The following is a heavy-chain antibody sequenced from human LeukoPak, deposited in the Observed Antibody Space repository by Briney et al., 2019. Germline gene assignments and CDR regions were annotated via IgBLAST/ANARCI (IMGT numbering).Heavy chain of an antibody. CDR2: INGDGSST. CDR3: ARGPPWYFDL. V-gene: IGHV3-74*01. Sequence: PGGSLKLSCAASGVTFSGYGIHSVGQAPGNGLVWVSRINGDGSSTAYADSVKGRFTISRDNAKNTLYLQMNSLTAEDTAVYYCARGPPWYFDLWGRGTLVTVSS. D-gene: IGHD6-25*01. CDR1: GVTFSGYG. J-gene: IGHJ2*01.